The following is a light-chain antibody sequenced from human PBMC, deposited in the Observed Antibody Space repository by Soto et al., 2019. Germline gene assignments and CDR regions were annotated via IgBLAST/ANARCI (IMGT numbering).Light chain of an antibody. Sequence: EIVLTQSPGTLSLSPGERATLSCRASQSVSSSYIAWYQQKPGQAPRLLIYGASSRATGIPDRFSGSGSGTDFTLTISRLEPEDFAVYYCQQYGSSSFTFGPGTKVGIK. CDR1: QSVSSSY. V-gene: IGKV3-20*01. CDR2: GAS. CDR3: QQYGSSSFT. J-gene: IGKJ3*01.